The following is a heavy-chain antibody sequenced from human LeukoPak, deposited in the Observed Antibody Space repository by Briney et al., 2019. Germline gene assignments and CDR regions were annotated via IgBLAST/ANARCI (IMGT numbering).Heavy chain of an antibody. CDR2: IYPRDGST. CDR3: ARDQEGFDY. CDR1: GYTFTSNY. J-gene: IGHJ4*02. V-gene: IGHV1-46*01. Sequence: ASVKVSCMASGYTFTSNYIHWVRQAPGQGLEWMGMIYPRDGSTSYAQKFQGRVTVTRDTSTSTVHMELSGLRSEDTAVYHCARDQEGFDYWGQGTLVTVSS.